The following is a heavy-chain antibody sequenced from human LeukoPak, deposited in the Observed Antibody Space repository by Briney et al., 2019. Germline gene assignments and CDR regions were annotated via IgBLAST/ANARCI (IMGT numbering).Heavy chain of an antibody. CDR1: GFTFSSYA. Sequence: GRSLRLSCAASGFTFSSYAMHWVRQAPGKGLEWVAVISYDGSNKYYADSVKGRFTISRDNSKSTLYLQMNSLRAEDTAVYYCARGRGIAVAGGDYWGQGTLVTVSS. CDR2: ISYDGSNK. D-gene: IGHD6-19*01. V-gene: IGHV3-30*04. CDR3: ARGRGIAVAGGDY. J-gene: IGHJ4*02.